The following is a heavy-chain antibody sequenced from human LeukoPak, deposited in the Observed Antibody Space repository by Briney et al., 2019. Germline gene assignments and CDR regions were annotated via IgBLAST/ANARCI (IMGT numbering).Heavy chain of an antibody. CDR3: ARGPYDSFDY. CDR2: IYTSGST. D-gene: IGHD3-16*01. J-gene: IGHJ4*02. V-gene: IGHV4-59*10. CDR1: GGSFSSYY. Sequence: PSETLSLTCAVYGGSFSSYYWSWIRQPAGKGLEWIGRIYTSGSTNYNPSLKSRVTMSVDTSKNQFSLKLSSVTAADTAVYYCARGPYDSFDYWGQGTLVTVSS.